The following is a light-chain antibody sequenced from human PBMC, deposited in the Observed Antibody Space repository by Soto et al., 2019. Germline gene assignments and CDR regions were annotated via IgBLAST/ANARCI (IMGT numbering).Light chain of an antibody. CDR2: SNN. CDR1: TSNIGSHS. J-gene: IGLJ2*01. Sequence: QSVLIQPPSASGAPGQRVTIPCSGSTSNIGSHSVNWYKQLPGTAPKVVILSNNERPSGVPDRISGSKSGASASLAISGLQVEDEAVYYCSAWDDSLNGHLVFGGGTQLTVL. CDR3: SAWDDSLNGHLV. V-gene: IGLV1-44*01.